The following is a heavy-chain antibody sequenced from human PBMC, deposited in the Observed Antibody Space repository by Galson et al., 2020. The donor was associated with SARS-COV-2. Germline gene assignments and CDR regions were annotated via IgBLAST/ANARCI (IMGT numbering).Heavy chain of an antibody. V-gene: IGHV4-39*01. J-gene: IGHJ5*02. Sequence: SEPLSLPCPVSGGSISSSSYYWGWIRQPPGKGLEWIGSIYYSGSTYYNPSLKSRVTISVDTSKNQFSLKLSSVTAADTAVYYCARLLDCSGGSCPHNWFDPWGQGTLVTVSS. D-gene: IGHD2-15*01. CDR2: IYYSGST. CDR3: ARLLDCSGGSCPHNWFDP. CDR1: GGSISSSSYY.